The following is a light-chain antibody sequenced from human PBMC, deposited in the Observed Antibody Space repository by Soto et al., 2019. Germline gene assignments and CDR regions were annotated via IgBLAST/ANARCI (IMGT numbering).Light chain of an antibody. J-gene: IGLJ1*01. CDR2: DVS. CDR1: SSDVGGYNY. CDR3: SSYTSSSTLGV. V-gene: IGLV2-14*01. Sequence: ALTQPASVSGSPGQSITISCTGTSSDVGGYNYVSWYQQHPGKAPKLMIYDVSNRPSGVSNRFSGSKSGNTASLTISGLQAEDEADYYCSSYTSSSTLGVFGTGSTVNV.